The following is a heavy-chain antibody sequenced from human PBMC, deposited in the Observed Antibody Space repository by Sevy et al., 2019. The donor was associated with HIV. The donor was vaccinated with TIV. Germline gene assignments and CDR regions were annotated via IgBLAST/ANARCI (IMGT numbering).Heavy chain of an antibody. CDR3: ARDRVVHNDYIFVAYYYGMDV. CDR1: GFAVSYNC. V-gene: IGHV3-53*01. J-gene: IGHJ6*02. Sequence: GGSLRLSCAVSGFAVSYNCMSWVRQSPGKGLEWVSVIFSGGRTSYADSVKGRFTVSRDGSKNTLYLQMDNLRAEDTATYYCARDRVVHNDYIFVAYYYGMDVWGQGTTVTVSS. D-gene: IGHD4-4*01. CDR2: IFSGGRT.